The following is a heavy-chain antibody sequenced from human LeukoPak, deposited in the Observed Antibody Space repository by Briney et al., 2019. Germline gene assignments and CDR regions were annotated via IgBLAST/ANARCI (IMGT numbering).Heavy chain of an antibody. CDR2: IKSKKDGETR. D-gene: IGHD3-22*01. J-gene: IGHJ4*02. V-gene: IGHV3-15*01. CDR1: GFTFSHAW. CDR3: ATDDYYGNSGTLAADFFDY. Sequence: GGSLRLSCTGSGFTFSHAWMIWVRQAPGKELEWFGRIKSKKDGETRDYAAPVKGRFTISRDDSKNTLYLEMSSLETEDTAVYYCATDDYYGNSGTLAADFFDYWGQGTLVAVSS.